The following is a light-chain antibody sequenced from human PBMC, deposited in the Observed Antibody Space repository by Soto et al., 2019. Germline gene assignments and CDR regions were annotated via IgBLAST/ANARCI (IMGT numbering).Light chain of an antibody. V-gene: IGKV1-39*01. CDR2: AAS. J-gene: IGKJ1*01. CDR3: QQSYSALWT. CDR1: QSISNY. Sequence: DIQMTQSPSSLSASVGDRVTITCRASQSISNYLNWYQQKPGKAPNLLIYAASSLQSGVPSRFSGSGSGTDFTLIISSLQPGDFATYYCQQSYSALWTFGQGTKVEVK.